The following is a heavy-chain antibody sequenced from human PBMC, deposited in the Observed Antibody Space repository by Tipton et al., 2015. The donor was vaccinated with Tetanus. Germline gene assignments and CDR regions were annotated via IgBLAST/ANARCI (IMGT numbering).Heavy chain of an antibody. V-gene: IGHV4-59*05. CDR3: SSGSGTAISED. J-gene: IGHJ4*02. CDR2: IHFGGDT. CDR1: GDPISSHY. D-gene: IGHD1-7*01. Sequence: TLSLTCTVVSGDPISSHYWSWIRQSAGKGLEWIGTIHFGGDTAYNPSLRSRVTISVDTSRNHVSLKMTSVTAADTALYHCSSGSGTAISEDWGQGTLVTVSS.